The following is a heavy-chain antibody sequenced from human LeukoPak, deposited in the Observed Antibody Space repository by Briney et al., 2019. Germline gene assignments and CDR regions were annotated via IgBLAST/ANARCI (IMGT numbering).Heavy chain of an antibody. D-gene: IGHD5-18*01. Sequence: SGPTLVNPTQTLTLTCTFSGFSLSTSGMCVRWIRQPPGKALEWLARIDWDDDKYYSTSLKTRLTISKDTSKNQVVLTMTNMDPVDTATYYCALTYTAMVPYYFDYWGQGTLVTVSS. CDR1: GFSLSTSGMC. CDR2: IDWDDDK. V-gene: IGHV2-70*11. J-gene: IGHJ4*02. CDR3: ALTYTAMVPYYFDY.